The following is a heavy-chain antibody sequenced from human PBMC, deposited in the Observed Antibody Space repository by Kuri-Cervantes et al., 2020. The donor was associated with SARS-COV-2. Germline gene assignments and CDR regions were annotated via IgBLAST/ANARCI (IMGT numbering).Heavy chain of an antibody. CDR2: IWYDGSNK. CDR1: GFTFSSYG. Sequence: GESLKISCAASGFTFSSYGMHWVRQAPGKGLEWVAVIWYDGSNKYYADSVKGRFTISRDNSKNTLYLQMNSLRAEDTAVYYCARDLFRGKIFAEPGGMDAWGQGTTVTVSS. D-gene: IGHD3-3*01. CDR3: ARDLFRGKIFAEPGGMDA. V-gene: IGHV3-33*01. J-gene: IGHJ6*02.